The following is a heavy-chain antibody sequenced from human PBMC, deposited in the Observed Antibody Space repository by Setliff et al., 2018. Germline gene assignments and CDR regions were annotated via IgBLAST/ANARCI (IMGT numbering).Heavy chain of an antibody. CDR2: ISGYTGNT. CDR1: GYTFTDFG. Sequence: GASVKVSCKASGYTFTDFGVSWVHQAPGQGLEWMGWISGYTGNTNYAQKFQGRVTMTTDTSTNTAYMDLKSLRSDDTAVYYCSRLVRYCTTTTCQRASGAELWGQGTLVTVSS. J-gene: IGHJ4*02. CDR3: SRLVRYCTTTTCQRASGAEL. V-gene: IGHV1-18*01. D-gene: IGHD2-8*01.